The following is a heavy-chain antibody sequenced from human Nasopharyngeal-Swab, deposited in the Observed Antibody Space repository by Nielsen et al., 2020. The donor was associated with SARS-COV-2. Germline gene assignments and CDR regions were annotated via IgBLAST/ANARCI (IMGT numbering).Heavy chain of an antibody. D-gene: IGHD6-13*01. Sequence: WVRQAPGQGLEWMGWISAYNGNTNYAQKLQGRVTMTTDTSTSTAYMELRSLRSDDTAVYYCAKVRGGYSSSWYDYWGQGTLVTSPQ. CDR3: AKVRGGYSSSWYDY. J-gene: IGHJ4*02. V-gene: IGHV1-18*01. CDR2: ISAYNGNT.